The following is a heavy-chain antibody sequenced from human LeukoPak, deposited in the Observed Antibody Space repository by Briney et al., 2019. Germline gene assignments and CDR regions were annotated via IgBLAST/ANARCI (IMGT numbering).Heavy chain of an antibody. J-gene: IGHJ4*02. V-gene: IGHV3-23*01. CDR3: ARDMDYYGSGSYYKFDY. CDR2: ISDNGGRT. CDR1: GFTFSSYA. D-gene: IGHD3-10*01. Sequence: GGSLRLSCAASGFTFSSYAMSWVRQAPGKGLEWVSGISDNGGRTYYADSVKGRFTISRDNSINTLYLQMNSLRAEDTAVYYCARDMDYYGSGSYYKFDYWGQGTLVTVSS.